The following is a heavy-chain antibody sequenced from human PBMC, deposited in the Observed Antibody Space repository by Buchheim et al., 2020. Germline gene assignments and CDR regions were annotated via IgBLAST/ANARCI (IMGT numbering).Heavy chain of an antibody. Sequence: EVQLVESGGGLVKPGGSLRLSCAASGFTFSSYTMNWARQAPGEGLEWVASISSTSAKIYYADSVKGRFTISRDNAKHPLDLQMNSLRVEDTAVYYCARGYCSTTSCYTREESMDVWGKGTT. V-gene: IGHV3-21*01. CDR2: ISSTSAKI. CDR1: GFTFSSYT. J-gene: IGHJ6*03. CDR3: ARGYCSTTSCYTREESMDV. D-gene: IGHD2-2*02.